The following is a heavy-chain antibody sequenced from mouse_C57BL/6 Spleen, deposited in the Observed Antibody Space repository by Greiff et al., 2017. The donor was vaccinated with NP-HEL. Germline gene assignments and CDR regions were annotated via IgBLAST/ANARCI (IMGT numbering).Heavy chain of an antibody. J-gene: IGHJ2*01. V-gene: IGHV6-3*01. CDR2: IRLKSDNYAT. CDR3: TGGEWGDFDD. Sequence: EVQGVESGGGLVQPGGSMKLSCVASGFTFSNYWMNWVRQSPEKGLEWVAQIRLKSDNYATHYAESVKGRFTISRDDSKSSVYLQMNNLRAEDTGIYYCTGGEWGDFDDWGQGTTLTVSS. CDR1: GFTFSNYW. D-gene: IGHD1-3*01.